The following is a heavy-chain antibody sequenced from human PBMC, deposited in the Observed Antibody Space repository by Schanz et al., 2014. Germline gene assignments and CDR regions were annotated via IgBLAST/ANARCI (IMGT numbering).Heavy chain of an antibody. J-gene: IGHJ6*02. Sequence: EVQLVESGGGLVQDYFPERISYAASCFTYNSYTMTWVRQAPGKGLEWVSDISCSSGTTYYAVSVKGRFTISRDNSKNNLKQQMNSLIAEHTAVYSWAKDRWRGRSKEYECGMEVWGQGTKVNVSS. D-gene: IGHD6-6*01. CDR1: CFTYNSYT. CDR2: ISCSSGTT. V-gene: IGHV3-23*04. CDR3: AKDRWRGRSKEYECGMEV.